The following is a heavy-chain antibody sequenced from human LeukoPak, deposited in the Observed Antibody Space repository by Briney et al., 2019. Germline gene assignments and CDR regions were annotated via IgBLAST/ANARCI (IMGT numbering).Heavy chain of an antibody. CDR1: GDSVSSNSAA. V-gene: IGHV6-1*01. Sequence: SQTLSLTCVISGDSVSSNSAAWNWIKQSPSRGLEWLGRTYYRSKWYYHYAVSMKSRITVNPDTSKNQFSLQLNSVTPEDTAVYYCARTRDLGPDYWGQGTLVTVSS. J-gene: IGHJ4*02. D-gene: IGHD1-26*01. CDR3: ARTRDLGPDY. CDR2: TYYRSKWYY.